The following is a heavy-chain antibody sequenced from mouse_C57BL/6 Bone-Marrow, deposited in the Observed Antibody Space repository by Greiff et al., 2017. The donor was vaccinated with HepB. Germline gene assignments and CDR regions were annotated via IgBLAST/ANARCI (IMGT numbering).Heavy chain of an antibody. CDR2: IDPSDSET. D-gene: IGHD1-1*01. J-gene: IGHJ4*01. Sequence: QVQLQQPGAELVRPGSSVKLSCKASGYTFTSYWMHWVKQRPIQGLEWIGNIDPSDSETHYNQKFKDKATLTVDKSSSTAYMQLSSLTSEDSAVYCCAFTTVVAPYAMDYWGQGTSVTVSS. CDR3: AFTTVVAPYAMDY. V-gene: IGHV1-52*01. CDR1: GYTFTSYW.